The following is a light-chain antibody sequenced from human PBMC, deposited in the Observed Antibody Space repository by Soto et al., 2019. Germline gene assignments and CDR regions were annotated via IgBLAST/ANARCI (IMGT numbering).Light chain of an antibody. CDR2: AAS. Sequence: DIPMTQSPSSLSASVGDRVTITCRASQSIKSYLNWFQQKPGKAPKLLIYAASSLLSGVPSRFSGSGSGTDFTLTISSLQPEDFATCYCEQSYSTPFTFGPGTRVDFK. J-gene: IGKJ3*01. CDR3: EQSYSTPFT. V-gene: IGKV1-39*01. CDR1: QSIKSY.